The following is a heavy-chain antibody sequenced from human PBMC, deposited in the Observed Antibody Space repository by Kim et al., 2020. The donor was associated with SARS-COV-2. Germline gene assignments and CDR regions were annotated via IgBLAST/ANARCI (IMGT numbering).Heavy chain of an antibody. D-gene: IGHD2-2*01. CDR2: IFYSGTT. CDR3: ARGGTNQLAQA. J-gene: IGHJ5*02. Sequence: SETLSLTCTVSGGSIANYYWSWIRQPPGKELEWMGYIFYSGTTNYNPSLKSRVTISLDTSKNQFSLKLTSVTAADTAVYFCARGGTNQLAQAWGRGTLVT. V-gene: IGHV4-59*13. CDR1: GGSIANYY.